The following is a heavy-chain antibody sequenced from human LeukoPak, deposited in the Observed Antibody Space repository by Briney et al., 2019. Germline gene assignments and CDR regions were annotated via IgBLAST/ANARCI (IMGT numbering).Heavy chain of an antibody. J-gene: IGHJ3*02. V-gene: IGHV1-18*01. D-gene: IGHD3-9*01. CDR1: GYTFTSYG. CDR3: ARVLRYFDWPDAFDI. CDR2: ISAYNGNT. Sequence: ASVKVSCKASGYTFTSYGISWVRQAPGQGLEWMGWISAYNGNTNYAQKLQGRVTMTTDTSTSAAYMELRSLRSDDTAVYYCARVLRYFDWPDAFDIWGQGTMVTVSS.